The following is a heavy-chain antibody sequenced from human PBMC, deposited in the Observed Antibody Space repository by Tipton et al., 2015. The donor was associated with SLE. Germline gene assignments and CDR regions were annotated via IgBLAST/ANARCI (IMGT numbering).Heavy chain of an antibody. CDR2: IRNGGGKSDGKT. D-gene: IGHD3-3*01. Sequence: SLRLSCAPSGFSFSTYGMAWVGQPPGKGLEWVSTIRNGGGKSDGKTYYAESVRGRFTISRDSSKNTIYLQMDSLRAEDTALYYCAKGKRTIYDHDAFDMWGQGTAVTVSS. CDR3: AKGKRTIYDHDAFDM. J-gene: IGHJ3*02. V-gene: IGHV3-23*01. CDR1: GFSFSTYG.